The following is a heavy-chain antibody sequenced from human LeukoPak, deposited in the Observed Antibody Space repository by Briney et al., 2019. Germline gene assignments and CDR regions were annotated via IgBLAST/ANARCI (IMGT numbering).Heavy chain of an antibody. Sequence: GESLMISCKGSGYSFSSYWIGWVRQMPGKGLEWMGIIYRGDSDTRYSASFQGQGTITADKYISTAYLQWSSLKASDTALYYCARQLALRDAFNIWGQGTMVTVSS. J-gene: IGHJ3*02. CDR3: ARQLALRDAFNI. V-gene: IGHV5-51*01. D-gene: IGHD6-13*01. CDR2: IYRGDSDT. CDR1: GYSFSSYW.